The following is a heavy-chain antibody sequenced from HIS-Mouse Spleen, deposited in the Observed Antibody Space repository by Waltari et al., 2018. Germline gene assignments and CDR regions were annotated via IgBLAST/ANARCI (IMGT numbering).Heavy chain of an antibody. J-gene: IGHJ5*02. D-gene: IGHD6-19*01. CDR3: ARAAIGWTPRADP. CDR2: INPNSGGT. Sequence: QVQLVQSGAEGKKPGPSVKVSCKASGDTFTAYYMHWVRQAPGQGLEWMGWINPNSGGTNYAQKFQGRVTMTRDTSISTAYMELSRLRSDDTAVYYCARAAIGWTPRADPWGQGTLVTVSS. V-gene: IGHV1-2*02. CDR1: GDTFTAYY.